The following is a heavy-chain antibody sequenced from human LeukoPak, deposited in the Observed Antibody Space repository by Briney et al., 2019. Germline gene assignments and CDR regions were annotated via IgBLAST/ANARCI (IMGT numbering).Heavy chain of an antibody. CDR1: GFTFSSCW. D-gene: IGHD3-3*01. V-gene: IGHV3-74*01. J-gene: IGHJ4*02. CDR2: INSDGSST. CDR3: ARDGGLRFLHY. Sequence: QTGGSLRLSCAASGFTFSSCWMHWVRQAPGKGLVWVSRINSDGSSTNYADSVKGRFTISRDNAKNTLYLQMNSLRAEDTAVYYCARDGGLRFLHYWGQGTLVTVSS.